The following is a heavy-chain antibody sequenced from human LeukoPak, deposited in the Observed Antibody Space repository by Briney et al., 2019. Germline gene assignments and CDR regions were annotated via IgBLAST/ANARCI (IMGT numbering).Heavy chain of an antibody. V-gene: IGHV4-59*08. CDR1: GGSISGYY. CDR2: IYHDGGT. Sequence: SETLSLTCTVSGGSISGYYWSWVRQPPGKGLEWIGYIYHDGGTIYNPSLKSRVTISVDTSKNQFSLKVSSVTAADTAVYYCARGPQGVTRPEYWRQGTLVTVSS. J-gene: IGHJ4*02. CDR3: ARGPQGVTRPEY. D-gene: IGHD4-17*01.